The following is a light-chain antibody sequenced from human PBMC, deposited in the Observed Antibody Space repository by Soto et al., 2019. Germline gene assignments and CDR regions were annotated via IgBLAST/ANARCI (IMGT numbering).Light chain of an antibody. V-gene: IGLV1-40*01. J-gene: IGLJ3*02. CDR3: QSYDSSLSSWV. CDR1: SSNIGAGYG. CDR2: GNS. Sequence: QAVVTQPPSASGAPGQRVTISCTGSSSNIGAGYGVHWYQQVPGTAPKLLISGNSDRPSGVPDRFSGSKSGTSASLAITGLQAEDEADYYCQSYDSSLSSWVFGGGTKVTVL.